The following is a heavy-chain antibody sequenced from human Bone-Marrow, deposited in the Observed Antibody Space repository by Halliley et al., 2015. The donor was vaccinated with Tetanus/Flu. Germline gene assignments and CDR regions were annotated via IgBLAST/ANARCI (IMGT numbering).Heavy chain of an antibody. J-gene: IGHJ4*02. CDR2: IIPIFDTA. V-gene: IGHV1-69*06. Sequence: QLVQSGAEVKKPGSSVKISCKASGGTFSSSAITWVRQAPGQGLEWMGGIIPIFDTANYAQRFQGRVTITADKSTSTDYMELRSLSSEDTAVSYWGACEGSGNYPLADWGQGTLVTVSS. CDR1: GGTFSSSA. CDR3: GACEGSGNYPLAD. D-gene: IGHD3-10*01.